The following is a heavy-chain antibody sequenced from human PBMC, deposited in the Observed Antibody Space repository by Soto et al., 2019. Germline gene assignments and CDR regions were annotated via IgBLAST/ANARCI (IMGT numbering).Heavy chain of an antibody. D-gene: IGHD2-15*01. V-gene: IGHV1-46*01. CDR2: INPNGGST. CDR1: GYTFTTYY. J-gene: IGHJ4*02. CDR3: SRAGYCSGGTCFHGNCDY. Sequence: QVQLVQSGAEVKRPGASVKVSCKASGYTFTTYYMHWVRQAPGHGLECLGIINPNGGSTTYAQKFQGRVTMTRDPSTSTVYLELSSLRSEDTAVYYCSRAGYCSGGTCFHGNCDYWGQGTLVTVSA.